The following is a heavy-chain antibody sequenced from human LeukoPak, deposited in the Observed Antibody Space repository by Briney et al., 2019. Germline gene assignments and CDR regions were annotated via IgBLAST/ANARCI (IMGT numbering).Heavy chain of an antibody. CDR2: IYYSGST. D-gene: IGHD3-9*01. J-gene: IGHJ4*02. Sequence: SETLSLICTVSGGSISSYYWSWIRQPPGKGLEWIGYIYYSGSTNYNPSLKSRVTISVDTSKNQFSLKLSSVTAADTAVYYCARVNDILTGYSFDYWGQGTLVTVSS. CDR3: ARVNDILTGYSFDY. CDR1: GGSISSYY. V-gene: IGHV4-59*01.